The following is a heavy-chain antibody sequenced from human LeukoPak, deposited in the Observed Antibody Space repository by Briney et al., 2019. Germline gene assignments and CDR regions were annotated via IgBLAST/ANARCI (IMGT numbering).Heavy chain of an antibody. CDR1: GRSFIYYS. CDR3: ATASVPGAIEGPFDALDI. D-gene: IGHD2-2*02. CDR2: IIPLFATT. V-gene: IGHV1-69*05. Sequence: GASVTVSFKSSGRSFIYYSISWVRQAPGQGLEWMGGIIPLFATTNYAQRFQGRVTITTGESTTTAYMELSSLRSEDTAVYYCATASVPGAIEGPFDALDIWGQGTMVTASS. J-gene: IGHJ3*02.